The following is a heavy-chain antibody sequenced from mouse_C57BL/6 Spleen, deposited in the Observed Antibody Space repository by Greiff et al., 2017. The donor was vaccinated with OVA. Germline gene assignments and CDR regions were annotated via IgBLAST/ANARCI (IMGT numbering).Heavy chain of an antibody. J-gene: IGHJ4*01. CDR1: GYSFTDYN. CDR2: INPNYGTT. D-gene: IGHD3-2*02. CDR3: ASGVDSSGFYAMDY. Sequence: VHVKQSGPELVKPGASVKISCKASGYSFTDYNMNWVKQSNGKSLEWIGVINPNYGTTSYNQKFKGKATLTVDQSSSTAYMQLNSLTSEDSAVYYCASGVDSSGFYAMDYWGQGTSVTVSS. V-gene: IGHV1-39*01.